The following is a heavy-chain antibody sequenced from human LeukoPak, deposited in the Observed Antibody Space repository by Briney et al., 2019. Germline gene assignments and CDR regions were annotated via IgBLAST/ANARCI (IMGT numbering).Heavy chain of an antibody. CDR2: ISYDGSNK. J-gene: IGHJ4*02. Sequence: SGGSLRLSCAASGFTFSSYGMHWVRQAPGKGLEWVAVISYDGSNKYYADSVKGRFTISRDNSKNTLYLQMNSLRAEDTAVYYGAKTNGIWGQGTLVTVSS. CDR1: GFTFSSYG. D-gene: IGHD1-26*01. CDR3: AKTNGI. V-gene: IGHV3-30*18.